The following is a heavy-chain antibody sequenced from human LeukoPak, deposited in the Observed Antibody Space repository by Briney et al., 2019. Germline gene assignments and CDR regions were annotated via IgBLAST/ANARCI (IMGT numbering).Heavy chain of an antibody. J-gene: IGHJ5*02. D-gene: IGHD3-3*01. V-gene: IGHV1-69*05. CDR1: GGTFSSYA. CDR2: IIPIFGTA. CDR3: ARDRGDFWSGINWFGP. Sequence: ASVKVSCKASGGTFSSYAISWVRQAPGQGLEWMGGIIPIFGTANYAQKFQGRVTITTDESTSTAYMELSSLRSEDTAVYYCARDRGDFWSGINWFGPWGQGTLVTVSS.